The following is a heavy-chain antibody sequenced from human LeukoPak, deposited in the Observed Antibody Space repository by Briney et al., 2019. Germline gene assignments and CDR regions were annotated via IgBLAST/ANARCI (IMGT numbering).Heavy chain of an antibody. Sequence: SQTLSLTCAVYGGSFSGYYWCWIRQPPGTGQDWNGYIYYSGSANYNRSLNIRGTISIDTSKYQFSLKLSPVTAAVPAVYYCARGNYDFWCGPYGMDAWGQGTTVTVSS. CDR1: GGSFSGYY. J-gene: IGHJ6*02. V-gene: IGHV4-59*12. CDR2: IYYSGSA. CDR3: ARGNYDFWCGPYGMDA. D-gene: IGHD3-3*01.